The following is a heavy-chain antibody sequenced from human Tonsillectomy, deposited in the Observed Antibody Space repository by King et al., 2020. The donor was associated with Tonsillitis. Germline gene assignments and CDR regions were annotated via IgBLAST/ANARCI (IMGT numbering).Heavy chain of an antibody. Sequence: VQLVESRGGLVQRGGSLRLSCAASGLTFSSYAMSWVRQPPGKGLEWGSGISGSGGSTYYADSVKGRFTISRDNSKNTLSLQMNSLRAEDTAVYYCAKDQGGNSRTYFDYWGQGPLVTVSS. CDR3: AKDQGGNSRTYFDY. CDR1: GLTFSSYA. D-gene: IGHD2/OR15-2a*01. CDR2: ISGSGGST. V-gene: IGHV3-23*04. J-gene: IGHJ4*02.